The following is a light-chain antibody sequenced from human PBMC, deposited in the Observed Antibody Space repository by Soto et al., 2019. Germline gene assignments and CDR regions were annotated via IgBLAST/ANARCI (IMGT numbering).Light chain of an antibody. V-gene: IGKV3-15*01. J-gene: IGKJ5*01. CDR1: QSVSSSY. CDR2: GAS. Sequence: EIVLSHSPGTLSLSPGERATLFCRASQSVSSSYLAWYQHKPGQAPRLLIYGASTRATGIPARFSGSGSGTEFTLTISSLQSEDFAVYYCQQYNNWPRSFGQGTRLEI. CDR3: QQYNNWPRS.